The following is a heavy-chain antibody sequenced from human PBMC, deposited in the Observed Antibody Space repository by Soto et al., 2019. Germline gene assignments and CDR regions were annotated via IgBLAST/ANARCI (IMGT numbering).Heavy chain of an antibody. J-gene: IGHJ4*02. V-gene: IGHV4-34*01. CDR1: GGSFSGYY. CDR3: ARAKQLVPPFDY. D-gene: IGHD6-6*01. CDR2: INHSGST. Sequence: QVQLQQWGAGLLKPSETLSLTCAVYGGSFSGYYWSWIRQPPGKGLEWIGEINHSGSTNHNPSLKSRVTISVDTSKNQFSLKLSSVTAADTAVYYCARAKQLVPPFDYWGQGTLVTVSS.